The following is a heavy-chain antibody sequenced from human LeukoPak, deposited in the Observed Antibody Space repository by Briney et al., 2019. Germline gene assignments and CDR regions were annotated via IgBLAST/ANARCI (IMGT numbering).Heavy chain of an antibody. Sequence: SETLSLTCTVSGGSISSSSYYWGWIRQPPGKGLEWIGSIYYSGSTYYNPSLKSRVTISVDTSKNQFSLKLSSVTAADTAVYYCARPQRLWQPGWFDPWGQGTLVAVSS. CDR1: GGSISSSSYY. CDR3: ARPQRLWQPGWFDP. J-gene: IGHJ5*02. D-gene: IGHD1-14*01. CDR2: IYYSGST. V-gene: IGHV4-39*01.